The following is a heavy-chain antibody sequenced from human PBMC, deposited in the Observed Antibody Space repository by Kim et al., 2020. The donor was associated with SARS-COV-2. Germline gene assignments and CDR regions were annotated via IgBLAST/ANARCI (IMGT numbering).Heavy chain of an antibody. J-gene: IGHJ4*02. CDR2: ST. Sequence: STNSNPALKSRVIITVDTSKNQFSLKRSYVTAADTAVYYCARDGIAAWDYWGQGTLVTVSS. D-gene: IGHD6-25*01. V-gene: IGHV4-59*01. CDR3: ARDGIAAWDY.